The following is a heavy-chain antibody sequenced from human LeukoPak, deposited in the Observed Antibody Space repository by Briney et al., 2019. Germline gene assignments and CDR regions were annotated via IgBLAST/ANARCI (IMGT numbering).Heavy chain of an antibody. CDR1: GGSFSGYY. D-gene: IGHD3-16*01. CDR3: ASSRGTPPYYFDY. CDR2: INHSGST. V-gene: IGHV4-34*01. Sequence: PSETLSLTCAVYGGSFSGYYWSWIRQPPGKGLEWIGEINHSGSTNYNPSLKSRVTISVDTSKNQFSLKLSSVTAADTAVYYYASSRGTPPYYFDYWGQGTLVTVSS. J-gene: IGHJ4*02.